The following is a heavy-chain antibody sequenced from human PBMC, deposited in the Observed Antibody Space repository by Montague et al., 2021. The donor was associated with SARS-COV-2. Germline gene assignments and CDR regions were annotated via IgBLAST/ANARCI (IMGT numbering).Heavy chain of an antibody. CDR3: AREPQVGAMDY. J-gene: IGHJ4*02. Sequence: SETLSLTCAVYGGSFSGYYWSWFRQPPGKGLEWIGEIYHSGSTNXNPSLKSRVTISVDTSKNQFSLRLSSVTAADTAVYYCAREPQVGAMDYWGQGTLVTVSS. D-gene: IGHD1-26*01. V-gene: IGHV4-34*01. CDR2: IYHSGST. CDR1: GGSFSGYY.